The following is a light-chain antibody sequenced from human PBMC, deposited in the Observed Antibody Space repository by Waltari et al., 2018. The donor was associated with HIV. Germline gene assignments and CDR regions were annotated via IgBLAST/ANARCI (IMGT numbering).Light chain of an antibody. CDR1: SNDVGAYDY. Sequence: QSALTQPPSASGSPGQSVTISCTGTSNDVGAYDYVSWYQQHPGRAPKLLIYEVTKRPSWVLTLFSGSKSGNTASRTVSVLQAEDDGHYYCTSYVDNYHVFFGGGTKLTVL. J-gene: IGLJ2*01. CDR3: TSYVDNYHVF. CDR2: EVT. V-gene: IGLV2-8*01.